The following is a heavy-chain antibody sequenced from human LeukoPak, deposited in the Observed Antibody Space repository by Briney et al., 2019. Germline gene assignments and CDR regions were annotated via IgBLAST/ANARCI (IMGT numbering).Heavy chain of an antibody. Sequence: GESLKISCQGSGYSFTSYWIGWVRQMPGKGLEWMGIIYPGDSDTRYSPSFQGQVTISADKSISTAYLQWSSLKASDTAMYYCARLDYYDSSAYPYGMDVWGQGTTVTVSS. CDR3: ARLDYYDSSAYPYGMDV. V-gene: IGHV5-51*01. J-gene: IGHJ6*02. CDR2: IYPGDSDT. CDR1: GYSFTSYW. D-gene: IGHD3-22*01.